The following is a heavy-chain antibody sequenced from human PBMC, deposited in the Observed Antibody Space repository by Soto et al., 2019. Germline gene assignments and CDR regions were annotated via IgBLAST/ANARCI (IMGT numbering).Heavy chain of an antibody. Sequence: QVQLVQSGAEVKKPGASVKVSCKASGYTFTSYDINWGRQATGQGLEWMGGMNPNSGNTGYAQKFQGRVTMTRNTSISTAYMEMRSLRSEDTAVYYYARGGYDILTGYYPRYYYYGMDVWGQGTTVTVSS. CDR1: GYTFTSYD. J-gene: IGHJ6*02. D-gene: IGHD3-9*01. V-gene: IGHV1-8*01. CDR3: ARGGYDILTGYYPRYYYYGMDV. CDR2: MNPNSGNT.